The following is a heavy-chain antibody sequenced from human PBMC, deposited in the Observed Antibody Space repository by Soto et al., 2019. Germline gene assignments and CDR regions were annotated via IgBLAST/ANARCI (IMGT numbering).Heavy chain of an antibody. J-gene: IGHJ4*02. D-gene: IGHD3-10*01. CDR3: ATSYGSGYRAFDY. Sequence: QVQLVQSGAEVRKPGSAVRVSCKASGDTFNFYTINWVRQAPGLGLEWMGRVNPILTMSNYARKFEGRVTITADKSTTTAHMELRSLRSDDTAIYYCATSYGSGYRAFDYWGQGALVTVSS. V-gene: IGHV1-69*02. CDR2: VNPILTMS. CDR1: GDTFNFYT.